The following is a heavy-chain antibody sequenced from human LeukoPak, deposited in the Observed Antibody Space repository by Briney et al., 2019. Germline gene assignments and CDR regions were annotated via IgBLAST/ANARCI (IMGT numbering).Heavy chain of an antibody. D-gene: IGHD3-22*01. CDR1: GFTFSSYA. J-gene: IGHJ4*02. V-gene: IGHV3-23*01. CDR3: AKDLTMIVVVTLLFDY. Sequence: GGSLRLSCAASGFTFSSYAMSWVRQAPGKGLEWVSAISGSGGSTYYADSVKGRFTISRDNSKNTLYLQMNSLRAEDTAVYYCAKDLTMIVVVTLLFDYWGQGTLVTVSS. CDR2: ISGSGGST.